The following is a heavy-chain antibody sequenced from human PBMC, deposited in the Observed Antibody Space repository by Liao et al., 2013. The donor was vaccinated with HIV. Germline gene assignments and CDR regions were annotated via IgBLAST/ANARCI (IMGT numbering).Heavy chain of an antibody. CDR1: GGSINNHY. CDR2: IYTSGNT. J-gene: IGHJ3*01. V-gene: IGHV4-4*07. CDR3: AARITISWSSYSYMLLYV. Sequence: QVQLQESGPGLVKPSETLSLTCAVSGGSINNHYWNWIRQPAGRGLEWIGRIYTSGNTNYNPSLQESSHHCQLIRPRTTSPSKLTSVTAADTAVYYCAARITISWSSYSYMLLYVW. D-gene: IGHD3-3*01.